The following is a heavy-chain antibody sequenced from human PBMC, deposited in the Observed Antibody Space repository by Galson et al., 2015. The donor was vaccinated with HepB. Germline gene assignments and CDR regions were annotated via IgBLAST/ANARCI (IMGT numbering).Heavy chain of an antibody. D-gene: IGHD3-10*01. CDR3: ARALTRLGSGSLLGY. CDR2: INAGYGDT. CDR1: GYTFTNYA. J-gene: IGHJ4*02. Sequence: SVKVSCKASGYTFTNYAMQWVRQAPGQRLDWMGWINAGYGDTRYSQKFQGRVTFTRDTSATTVYMELSSLRSEDTAVYYCARALTRLGSGSLLGYWGQGTLVTFSS. V-gene: IGHV1-3*01.